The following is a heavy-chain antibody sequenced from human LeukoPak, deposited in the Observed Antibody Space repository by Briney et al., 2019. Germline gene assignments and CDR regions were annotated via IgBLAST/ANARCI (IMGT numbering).Heavy chain of an antibody. V-gene: IGHV4-31*03. CDR3: ARHRSGLVWFDP. CDR2: IYYSGST. D-gene: IGHD3-10*01. J-gene: IGHJ5*02. CDR1: GGSISSGGYY. Sequence: SETLSLTCTVSGGSISSGGYYWSWIRQHPGKGPEWIGYIYYSGSTYYNPSLKSRVTISVDTSKNQFSLKLSSVTAADTAVYYCARHRSGLVWFDPWGQGTLVTVSS.